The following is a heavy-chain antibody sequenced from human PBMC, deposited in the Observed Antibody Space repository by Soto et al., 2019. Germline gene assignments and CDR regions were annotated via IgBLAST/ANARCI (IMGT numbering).Heavy chain of an antibody. CDR3: ARISMVSGTSGPNYYYYGMDV. J-gene: IGHJ6*02. CDR1: GGSISSSSYY. D-gene: IGHD6-19*01. V-gene: IGHV4-39*01. CDR2: IYYSGST. Sequence: SETLSLTCTVSGGSISSSSYYWGWIRQPPGKGLEWIGSIYYSGSTYYNPSLKSRVTISVDTSKNQFSLKLSSVTAADTAVYYCARISMVSGTSGPNYYYYGMDVWGQGTTVTVSS.